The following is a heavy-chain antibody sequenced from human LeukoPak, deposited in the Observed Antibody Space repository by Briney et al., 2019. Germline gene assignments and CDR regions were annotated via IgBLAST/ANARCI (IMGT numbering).Heavy chain of an antibody. CDR2: TLYTGTT. CDR3: ARLTIFGVLTINWFDP. Sequence: SETLSLTCTVSGGSISSSNHYWGWIRQPPGKGLEWIGSTLYTGTTHYNPSFKSRATLSVDTSKKQVSLRLTSVTAADTAVYYCARLTIFGVLTINWFDPWGQGTLVTASS. J-gene: IGHJ5*02. V-gene: IGHV4-39*07. D-gene: IGHD3-3*01. CDR1: GGSISSSNHY.